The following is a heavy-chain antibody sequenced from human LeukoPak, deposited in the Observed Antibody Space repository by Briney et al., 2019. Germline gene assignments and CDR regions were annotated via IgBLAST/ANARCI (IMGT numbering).Heavy chain of an antibody. V-gene: IGHV1-46*01. D-gene: IGHD6-6*01. CDR3: ARDLFTISSPGLDV. Sequence: ASVKVSCKASGYTFTSYYMHWVRQAPGQGLDWMGIIYPSGGSTTYAQRFQGRVTMTRDTSTSTVYMELSSLRSEDTAVYYCARDLFTISSPGLDVWGKGTTVTVSS. CDR1: GYTFTSYY. J-gene: IGHJ6*04. CDR2: IYPSGGST.